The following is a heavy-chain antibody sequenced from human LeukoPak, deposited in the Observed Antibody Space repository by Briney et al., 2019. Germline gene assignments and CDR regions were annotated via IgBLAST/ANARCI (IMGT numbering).Heavy chain of an antibody. CDR1: GFTFSSYA. D-gene: IGHD3-22*01. CDR3: ARDSRKYYYDSSGYPSDY. V-gene: IGHV3-30-3*01. CDR2: ISYDGSNK. Sequence: GGSLRLSCAASGFTFSSYAMHWARQAPGKGLEWVAVISYDGSNKYYADSVKGRFTISRDNSKNTLYLQMNSLRAEDTAVYYCARDSRKYYYDSSGYPSDYWGQGTLVTVSS. J-gene: IGHJ4*02.